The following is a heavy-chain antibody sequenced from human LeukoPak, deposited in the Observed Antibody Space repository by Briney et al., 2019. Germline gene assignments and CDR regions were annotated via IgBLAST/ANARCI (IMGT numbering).Heavy chain of an antibody. D-gene: IGHD6-6*01. CDR3: ARGQLATGIFDH. V-gene: IGHV4-59*01. CDR1: GGSISSYY. Sequence: SETLSLTCTVSGGSISSYYWTWIRQPPGKGLEWIGHIYSSGSTKYNPSLKSRVTISVDTSKNQFSLKLIPVTAADTAVYYCARGQLATGIFDHWGQGTLVTVSS. J-gene: IGHJ4*02. CDR2: IYSSGST.